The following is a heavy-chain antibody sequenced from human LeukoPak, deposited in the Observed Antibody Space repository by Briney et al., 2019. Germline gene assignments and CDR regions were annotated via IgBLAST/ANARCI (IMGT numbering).Heavy chain of an antibody. J-gene: IGHJ4*02. D-gene: IGHD5-12*01. CDR2: ITSNGGST. Sequence: PGGSLRLSCSASGFTFSTNSMHWVRQAPGKGLEFVSAITSNGGSTYYADSVKGRFTISRDNSKNTLYLQMSSLRAEDTAVYYCAREGGYDPFEYWGQGTLVTVSS. CDR3: AREGGYDPFEY. CDR1: GFTFSTNS. V-gene: IGHV3-64D*08.